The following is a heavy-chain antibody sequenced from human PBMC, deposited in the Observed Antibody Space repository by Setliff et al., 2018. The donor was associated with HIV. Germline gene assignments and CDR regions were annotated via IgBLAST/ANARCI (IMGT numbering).Heavy chain of an antibody. Sequence: SETLSLTCTVSGGSISSYYWSWIRQPPGKGLEWIGYIYYSGSTNYNPSLKSRVTISVNTSKNQFSLKLSSVTAADTAAYYCARDQTDGGNGEWRFRPLDYWYFDLWGRGTLVTVSS. CDR1: GGSISSYY. V-gene: IGHV4-59*01. J-gene: IGHJ2*01. CDR3: ARDQTDGGNGEWRFRPLDYWYFDL. D-gene: IGHD2-15*01. CDR2: IYYSGST.